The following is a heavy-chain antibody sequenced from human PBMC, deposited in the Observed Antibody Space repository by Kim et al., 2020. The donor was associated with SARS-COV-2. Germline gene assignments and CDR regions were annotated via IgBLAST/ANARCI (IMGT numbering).Heavy chain of an antibody. D-gene: IGHD5-18*01. V-gene: IGHV3-21*04. Sequence: GGSLRLSCAASGFTFSSYSMNWVRQAPGKGLEWVSSISSSSSYIYYADSVKGRFTISRDNAKNSLYLQMNSLRAEDTAVYYCARDMAVDTAMVPGDYYYGMDIWGQGTTVTVSS. J-gene: IGHJ6*02. CDR3: ARDMAVDTAMVPGDYYYGMDI. CDR2: ISSSSSYI. CDR1: GFTFSSYS.